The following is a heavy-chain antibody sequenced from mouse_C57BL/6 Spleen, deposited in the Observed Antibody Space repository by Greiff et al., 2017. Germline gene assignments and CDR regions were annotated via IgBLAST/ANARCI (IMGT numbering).Heavy chain of an antibody. CDR2: IDPSASYT. J-gene: IGHJ4*01. CDR1: GYTFTSYW. CDR3: ASCMGATTGDAIDY. Sequence: VQLQQPGAELVMPGASVKLSCKASGYTFTSYWMHWVKQRPGQGLEWIGEIDPSASYTNYNQKFKGKSTLTVDKSSSTAYMQLSSLTSEDSAVYDCASCMGATTGDAIDYWGQGTSVTVSS. V-gene: IGHV1-69*01. D-gene: IGHD2-2*01.